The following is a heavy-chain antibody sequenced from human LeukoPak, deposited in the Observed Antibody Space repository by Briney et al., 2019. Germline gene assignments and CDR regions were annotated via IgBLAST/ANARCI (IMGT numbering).Heavy chain of an antibody. Sequence: SETLSLTCTVSGGSISSGSYYWSWIRQPAGKGLEWIGRIYTSGSTNYNPSLKSRVTISVDTSKNQFSLKLSSVTAADTAVYYCARLDYYGLGTCWGQGTLVTVSS. CDR2: IYTSGST. V-gene: IGHV4-61*02. D-gene: IGHD3-10*01. J-gene: IGHJ4*02. CDR3: ARLDYYGLGTC. CDR1: GGSISSGSYY.